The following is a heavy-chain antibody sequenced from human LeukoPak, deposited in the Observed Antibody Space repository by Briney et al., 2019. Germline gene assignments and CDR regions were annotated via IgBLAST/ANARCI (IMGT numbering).Heavy chain of an antibody. CDR2: IHPSSGST. CDR3: ARDSSTSSLADP. J-gene: IGHJ5*02. CDR1: GYTFTRYY. V-gene: IGHV1-46*01. D-gene: IGHD2-2*01. Sequence: ASVKVSCKASGYTFTRYYMHWVRQAPGQGLEWMGIIHPSSGSTSYAQKFEGRVTLTRDTSTSTVYMELISLRSEDTAVYYCARDSSTSSLADPWGQGTLVTASS.